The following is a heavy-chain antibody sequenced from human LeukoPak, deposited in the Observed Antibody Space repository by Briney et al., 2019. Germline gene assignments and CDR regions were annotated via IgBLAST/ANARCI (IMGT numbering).Heavy chain of an antibody. V-gene: IGHV1-69*04. Sequence: SVKVSCKASGGTFSRYAVSWVRQAPGQGLEWMGRIIPILGIANYAQKFQGRVTITADKSTSTAYMELSSLRSEDTAVYYCARDADPWDSRYYPKHRTFDYWGQGTLVTVSS. CDR3: ARDADPWDSRYYPKHRTFDY. CDR2: IIPILGIA. J-gene: IGHJ4*02. D-gene: IGHD3-22*01. CDR1: GGTFSRYA.